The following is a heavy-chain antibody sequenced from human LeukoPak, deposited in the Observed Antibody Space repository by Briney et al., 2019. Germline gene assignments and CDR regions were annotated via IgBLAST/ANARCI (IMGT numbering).Heavy chain of an antibody. CDR1: GFTFNRCW. CDR2: INPDGRDT. Sequence: GGSLRLSCVVSGFTFNRCWMNWVRQAPGKGLEWVAHINPDGRDTYYVDSVKGRFTVSRDNAQDSMYLQMNSLRVEDTAVYYCTSWGDTTAEYFQRWGQGTLVTVSS. J-gene: IGHJ1*01. V-gene: IGHV3-7*01. CDR3: TSWGDTTAEYFQR. D-gene: IGHD2-21*02.